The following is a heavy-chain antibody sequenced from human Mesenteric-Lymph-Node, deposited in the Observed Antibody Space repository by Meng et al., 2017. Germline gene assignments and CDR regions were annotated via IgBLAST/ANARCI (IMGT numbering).Heavy chain of an antibody. CDR1: GGNFSSYA. CDR3: ARTMVRGVIIIGWFDP. V-gene: IGHV1-69*05. CDR2: IIPIFGTA. D-gene: IGHD3-10*01. J-gene: IGHJ5*02. Sequence: QGQRVQSGAEVKKPGSSVKVSCKASGGNFSSYAISWVRQAPGQGLEWMGGIIPIFGTANYAQKFQGRVTITTDESTGTAYMELSSLRSEDTAVYYCARTMVRGVIIIGWFDPWGQGTLVTVSS.